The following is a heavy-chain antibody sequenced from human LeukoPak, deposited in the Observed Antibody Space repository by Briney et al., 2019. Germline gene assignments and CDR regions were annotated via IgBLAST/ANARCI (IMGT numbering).Heavy chain of an antibody. D-gene: IGHD6-13*01. Sequence: SETLSLTCTVSDGSIRSYYWSWIRQPPGKGLEWLGYIHYSGSTNYTPSLKNRVTISVDTSKNQFSLKLSSVTAADTALYYCARATAGTGYYFDYWGQGTLVTVSS. CDR3: ARATAGTGYYFDY. V-gene: IGHV4-59*01. J-gene: IGHJ4*02. CDR1: DGSIRSYY. CDR2: IHYSGST.